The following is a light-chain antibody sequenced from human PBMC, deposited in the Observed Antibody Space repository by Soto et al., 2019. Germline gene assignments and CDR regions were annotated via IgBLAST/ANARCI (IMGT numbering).Light chain of an antibody. CDR2: GAS. V-gene: IGKV3-15*01. J-gene: IGKJ4*01. CDR1: QNINSN. Sequence: EIVMTQSPATLSVSPGERASLSCRASQNINSNLAWYQQKPGLAPRLLIYGASTRATGIPARFSGSGSGTEFTLTISSLQSEDFAVYYCQQYNNWPPLTFGGGTKV. CDR3: QQYNNWPPLT.